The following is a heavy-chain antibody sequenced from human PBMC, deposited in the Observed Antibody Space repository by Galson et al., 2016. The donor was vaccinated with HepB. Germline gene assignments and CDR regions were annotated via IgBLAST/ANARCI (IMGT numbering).Heavy chain of an antibody. CDR2: IWYDGSKK. V-gene: IGHV3-33*01. CDR1: GFTFGDYG. CDR3: ARTSNEVPGALDS. Sequence: SLRLSCAASGFTFGDYGMHWVRQVPGRGLEWLAVIWYDGSKKYYGDTVKGRFTISRDNSKNTLFLQMNSLRAEDTAVYFCARTSNEVPGALDSWGQGTLVTVSS. D-gene: IGHD2-8*02. J-gene: IGHJ4*02.